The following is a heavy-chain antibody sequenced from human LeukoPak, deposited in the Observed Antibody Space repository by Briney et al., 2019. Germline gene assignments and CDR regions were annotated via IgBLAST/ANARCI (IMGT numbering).Heavy chain of an antibody. D-gene: IGHD3-16*01. CDR3: ARGAAYYDYLWGSSNDY. CDR1: VFTFSSYG. V-gene: IGHV3-48*03. J-gene: IGHJ4*02. Sequence: GGSLRLSCAASVFTFSSYGMNWVRQAPGKGLEWVSYISSSGSTIYYADSMKGRFTISRDNAKYSLYLQMNSLRAEDTAVYYCARGAAYYDYLWGSSNDYWGQGILVTVSS. CDR2: ISSSGSTI.